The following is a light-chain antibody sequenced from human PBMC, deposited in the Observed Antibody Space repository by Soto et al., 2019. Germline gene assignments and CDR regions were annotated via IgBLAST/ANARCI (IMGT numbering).Light chain of an antibody. CDR2: DAS. J-gene: IGKJ5*01. CDR3: QKRSNWPPIT. V-gene: IGKV3-11*01. Sequence: EIVLTQSPATLSLSPGERATLSCRASQSVSSYLAWYQQKPGQAPRLLIYDASNRATGIPARFNGSGSGTDFTLTISSLELEDFAVYYCQKRSNWPPITFGQGTRLEIK. CDR1: QSVSSY.